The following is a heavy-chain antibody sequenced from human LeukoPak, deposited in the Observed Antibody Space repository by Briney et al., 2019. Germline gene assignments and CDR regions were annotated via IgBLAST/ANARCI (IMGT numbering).Heavy chain of an antibody. CDR1: GGSISSYY. D-gene: IGHD2-2*01. V-gene: IGHV4-4*07. CDR2: IYTSGST. J-gene: IGHJ6*03. Sequence: SETLSLTRTVSGGSISSYYWSWIRQPAGKGLEWIGRIYTSGSTNYNPSLKSRVTMSVDTSKNQFSLKLSSVTAADTAVYYCARGKSSVVPAAAFTGYYYYMDVWGKGTTVTISS. CDR3: ARGKSSVVPAAAFTGYYYYMDV.